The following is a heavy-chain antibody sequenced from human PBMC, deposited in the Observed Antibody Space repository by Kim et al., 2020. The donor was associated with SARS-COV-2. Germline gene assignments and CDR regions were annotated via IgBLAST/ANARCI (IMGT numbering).Heavy chain of an antibody. CDR2: INHSGST. CDR1: GGSFSGYY. J-gene: IGHJ6*02. V-gene: IGHV4-34*01. Sequence: SETLSLTCAVYGGSFSGYYWSWIRQPPGKGLEWIGEINHSGSTNYNPSLKSRVTISVDTSKNQFSLKLSSVTAADTAVYYCARVDTKGIRVFYYYYYYGMDVWGQGTTVTISS. CDR3: ARVDTKGIRVFYYYYYYGMDV. D-gene: IGHD5-18*01.